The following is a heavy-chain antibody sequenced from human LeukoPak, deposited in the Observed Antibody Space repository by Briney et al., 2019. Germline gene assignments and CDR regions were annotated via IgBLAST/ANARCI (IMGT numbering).Heavy chain of an antibody. Sequence: SVKVSCKASGGTFSSYAISWVRQAPGQGLEWMGGIIPIFGTANYAQKFQGRVTITADKSTSTAYMELSSLRSEDTAVYYCARGPVMGESSSWYLVYWGQGTLVTVSS. CDR2: IIPIFGTA. D-gene: IGHD6-13*01. CDR1: GGTFSSYA. CDR3: ARGPVMGESSSWYLVY. J-gene: IGHJ4*02. V-gene: IGHV1-69*06.